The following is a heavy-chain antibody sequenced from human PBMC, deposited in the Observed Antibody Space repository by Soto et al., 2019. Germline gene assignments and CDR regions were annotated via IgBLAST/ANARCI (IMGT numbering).Heavy chain of an antibody. D-gene: IGHD4-17*01. CDR3: ARGYGDYYNYFDY. CDR2: INHSGST. V-gene: IGHV4-34*01. CDR1: GGSFSGYY. J-gene: IGHJ4*02. Sequence: SETLSLTCAVYGGSFSGYYWSWIRQPPGKGLEWIGEINHSGSTNYNPSLKSRVTISVDTSKNQFSLKLSSVTAADTAVYYCARGYGDYYNYFDYWGQGTLVTSPQ.